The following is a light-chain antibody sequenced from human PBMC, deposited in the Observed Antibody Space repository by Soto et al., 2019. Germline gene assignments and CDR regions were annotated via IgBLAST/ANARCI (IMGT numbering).Light chain of an antibody. Sequence: VLTQSPGTLSLSPGERVTLSCRASQSISSLSLAWYQQKPGQTPRLLIFGASNRATGIPDRFSDSGSGTDFTVTISRLEPEDFPGDYCQQFGKSSITFGQGTRLESK. J-gene: IGKJ5*01. V-gene: IGKV3-20*01. CDR3: QQFGKSSIT. CDR1: QSISSLS. CDR2: GAS.